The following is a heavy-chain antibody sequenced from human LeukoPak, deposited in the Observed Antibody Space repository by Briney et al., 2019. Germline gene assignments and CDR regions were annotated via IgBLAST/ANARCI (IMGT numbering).Heavy chain of an antibody. Sequence: GGSLRLSCAASGFTFSSYWMSWVRQAPGKGLEWVAIIKQDGNQKNYVDSVKGRFTISRDNSKNTLYLQMNSLRAEDTAVYYCAKDLFRSTGGGYFQHWGQGTLVTVSS. CDR2: IKQDGNQK. CDR1: GFTFSSYW. V-gene: IGHV3-7*01. CDR3: AKDLFRSTGGGYFQH. D-gene: IGHD2-2*01. J-gene: IGHJ1*01.